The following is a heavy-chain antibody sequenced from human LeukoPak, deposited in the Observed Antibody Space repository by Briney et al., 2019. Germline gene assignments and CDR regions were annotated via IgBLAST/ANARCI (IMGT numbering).Heavy chain of an antibody. Sequence: PSETLSLTCAVSGGSISSSNWWSWVRQPPGKGLEWIGEIYHSGSTNYNPSLKSRVTISVDTSKNQFSLKLSSVTAADTAVYYCARHYIDILTGPNWFDPWGQGTLVTVSS. V-gene: IGHV4-4*02. J-gene: IGHJ5*02. CDR1: GGSISSSNW. D-gene: IGHD3-9*01. CDR2: IYHSGST. CDR3: ARHYIDILTGPNWFDP.